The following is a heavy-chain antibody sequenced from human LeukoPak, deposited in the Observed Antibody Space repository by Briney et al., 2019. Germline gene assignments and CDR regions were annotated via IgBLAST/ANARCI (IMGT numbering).Heavy chain of an antibody. CDR3: ARDFRAAFDP. J-gene: IGHJ5*02. Sequence: GGSLRLSCAASGFTFSDYYMGWLRQAPGKGLEWVSYISSSGNTIYYADSVKGRFTISRDNAKNSLYLQMNSLRAEDTAVYYCARDFRAAFDPWGQGTLVTVSS. D-gene: IGHD3-10*01. V-gene: IGHV3-11*01. CDR2: ISSSGNTI. CDR1: GFTFSDYY.